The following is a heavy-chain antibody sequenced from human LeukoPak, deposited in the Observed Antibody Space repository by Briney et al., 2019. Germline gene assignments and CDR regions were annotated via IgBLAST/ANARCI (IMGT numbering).Heavy chain of an antibody. V-gene: IGHV3-11*04. CDR1: GFTFSDYY. J-gene: IGHJ6*03. CDR3: ARDVSIAYTYYYYYYMDV. CDR2: ISSSGSTI. D-gene: IGHD2/OR15-2a*01. Sequence: GGSLRLSCAASGFTFSDYYMSWIRQAPGKGLEWVSYISSSGSTIYYADSVKGRFTISRDNAKNSLYLQMNSLRAEDTAVYYCARDVSIAYTYYYYYYMDVWGKGTTVTVSS.